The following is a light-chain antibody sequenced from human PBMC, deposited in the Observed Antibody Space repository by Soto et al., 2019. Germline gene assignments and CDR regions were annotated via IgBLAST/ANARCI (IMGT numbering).Light chain of an antibody. CDR2: ANN. CDR1: SSNIGAGSD. CDR3: QSYDSSLSGSV. Sequence: QAVLTQPPSVSGAPGQSVTISCTGSSSNIGAGSDVHWYQHLPGTPPKVLIYANNNRPSGVPVRFSGSKSGTSASLSITGLQAEDEADYYCQSYDSSLSGSVFGGGTKVIVL. V-gene: IGLV1-40*01. J-gene: IGLJ2*01.